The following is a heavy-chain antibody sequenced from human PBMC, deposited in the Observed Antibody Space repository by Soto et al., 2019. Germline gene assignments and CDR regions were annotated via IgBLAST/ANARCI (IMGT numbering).Heavy chain of an antibody. CDR2: ISGSGGSA. D-gene: IGHD2-2*01. J-gene: IGHJ5*02. Sequence: GGSLRLSCAASGFTFSNYAMTWVRQGPGKGLEWVSAISGSGGSAYYADSVKGRFTISRDNSKNTLYLQMNSLRADDSGVYYCAKDPYSGVLVPVAIGFDPWGPGTLVTVSA. V-gene: IGHV3-23*01. CDR1: GFTFSNYA. CDR3: AKDPYSGVLVPVAIGFDP.